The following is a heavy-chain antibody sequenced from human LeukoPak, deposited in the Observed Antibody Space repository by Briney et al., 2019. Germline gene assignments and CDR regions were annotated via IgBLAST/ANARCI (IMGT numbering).Heavy chain of an antibody. V-gene: IGHV4-34*01. Sequence: SETLSLTCAVYGGSFSGYYWGGVRQPPGKGLEWIGEINKRGNTDYNPSLKGRVTVSLDASKNQFSLKLSSVTAADTAVYYCARGYGSGSYYKYWGQGTLVTVSS. CDR2: INKRGNT. CDR1: GGSFSGYY. D-gene: IGHD3-10*01. J-gene: IGHJ4*02. CDR3: ARGYGSGSYYKY.